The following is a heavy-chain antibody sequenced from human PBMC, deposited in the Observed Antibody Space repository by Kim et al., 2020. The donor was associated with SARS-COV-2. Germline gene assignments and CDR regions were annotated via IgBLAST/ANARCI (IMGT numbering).Heavy chain of an antibody. V-gene: IGHV3-7*01. D-gene: IGHD2-2*01. J-gene: IGHJ6*02. CDR1: GFTFSSYW. CDR2: IKQDGSEK. Sequence: GGSLRLSCAASGFTFSSYWMSWVRQAPGKGLEWVANIKQDGSEKYYVDSVKGRFTISRDNAKNSLYLQMNSLRAEDTAVYYCARLRGSTSFLSLYYYYYGMDVWGQGTTVTVSS. CDR3: ARLRGSTSFLSLYYYYYGMDV.